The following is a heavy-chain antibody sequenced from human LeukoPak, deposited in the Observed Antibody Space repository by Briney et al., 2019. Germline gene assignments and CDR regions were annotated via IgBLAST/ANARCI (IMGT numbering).Heavy chain of an antibody. CDR3: ARHSTMIVQRGRGAFDI. J-gene: IGHJ3*02. Sequence: GGSLRLSCAASGFTFSSYEMNWVRQAPGKGLEWVSYITSRASTIYYADSVKGRFTISRDNSKNTLYLQMNSLRAEDTAVYYCARHSTMIVQRGRGAFDIWGQGTMVTVSS. D-gene: IGHD3-22*01. CDR1: GFTFSSYE. CDR2: ITSRASTI. V-gene: IGHV3-48*03.